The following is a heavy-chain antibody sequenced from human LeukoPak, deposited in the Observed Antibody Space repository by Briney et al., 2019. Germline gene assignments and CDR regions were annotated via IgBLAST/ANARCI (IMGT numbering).Heavy chain of an antibody. D-gene: IGHD2-15*01. Sequence: ASVKVSCKASGYTFTSYGISWVRQAPGQGLEWMGWINVYNGKTNCAQKLQGRVTMTTDTSTSTAYMEVRSLRSDDTAVYYCARDACSGGSCYFDFWGQGTLVTVSS. CDR2: INVYNGKT. V-gene: IGHV1-18*01. CDR1: GYTFTSYG. J-gene: IGHJ4*02. CDR3: ARDACSGGSCYFDF.